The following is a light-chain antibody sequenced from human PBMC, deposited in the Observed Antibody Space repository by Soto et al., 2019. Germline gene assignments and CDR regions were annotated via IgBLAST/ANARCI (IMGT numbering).Light chain of an antibody. Sequence: GDTVTVTCRASRSISGQLAWYQQRPGKAPNLLISDASNLNGGVPSRFSGSGSGTEFTLTISSLQTDDFATYYCQQYSAYPVTFGGGTKVDIK. J-gene: IGKJ4*01. CDR3: QQYSAYPVT. CDR2: DAS. V-gene: IGKV1-5*01. CDR1: RSISGQ.